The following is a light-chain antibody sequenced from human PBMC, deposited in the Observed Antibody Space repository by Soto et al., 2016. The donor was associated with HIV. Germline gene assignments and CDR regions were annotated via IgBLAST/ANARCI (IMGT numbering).Light chain of an antibody. CDR3: QVWDTNSDHPV. CDR1: NIGNRN. J-gene: IGLJ2*01. CDR2: DDS. Sequence: SYVLTQPPSVSVAPGKTAKITCGGDNIGNRNVHWYLQKPGQAPVMVVNDDSDRPSGIPERFSGSNSGSTATLTISGVEAGDGADYYCQVWDTNSDHPVFGGGTKLTVL. V-gene: IGLV3-21*03.